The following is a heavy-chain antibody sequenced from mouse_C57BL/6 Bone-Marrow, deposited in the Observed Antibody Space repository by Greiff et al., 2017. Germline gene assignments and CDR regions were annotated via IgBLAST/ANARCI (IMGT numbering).Heavy chain of an antibody. J-gene: IGHJ1*03. D-gene: IGHD2-1*01. V-gene: IGHV1-69*01. Sequence: QVQLQQPGAELVMPGASVKLSCKASGYTFTSYWMNWVKQRPGQGLEWIGEIDPSDSYTNYNQKFKGKSTLTVDKSSSTAYIQLSSLTSEDSAVYYCARYLNYQVWGTGTTVTVSS. CDR2: IDPSDSYT. CDR1: GYTFTSYW. CDR3: ARYLNYQV.